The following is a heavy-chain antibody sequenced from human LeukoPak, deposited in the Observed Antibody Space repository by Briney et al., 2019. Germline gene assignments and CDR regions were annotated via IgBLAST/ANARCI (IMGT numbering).Heavy chain of an antibody. CDR2: ISAYNGNT. V-gene: IGHV1-18*01. D-gene: IGHD1-26*01. CDR1: GYTFTRYG. Sequence: ASVKVSCKASGYTFTRYGISWVRQAPGQGLEWMGWISAYNGNTNYAQKLQGRVTMTTDTSTSTVYMELGSLRSDDTAVYYCARGTSYPYYFDYWGQGTLVTVSS. J-gene: IGHJ4*02. CDR3: ARGTSYPYYFDY.